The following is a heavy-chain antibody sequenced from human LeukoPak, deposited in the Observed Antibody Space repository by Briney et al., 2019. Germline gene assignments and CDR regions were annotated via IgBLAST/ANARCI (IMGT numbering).Heavy chain of an antibody. CDR2: INGEMNFK. Sequence: GGSLRLSCAASGFTFSNYAVIWVRQAPGKGLECVSTINGEMNFKYYADSVKGRFTISRDNSENTLYLHMSNMRPEDTATYYCARHEAGYHYYIGVWGEGTAVTVSS. V-gene: IGHV3-23*01. D-gene: IGHD1-14*01. J-gene: IGHJ6*03. CDR1: GFTFSNYA. CDR3: ARHEAGYHYYIGV.